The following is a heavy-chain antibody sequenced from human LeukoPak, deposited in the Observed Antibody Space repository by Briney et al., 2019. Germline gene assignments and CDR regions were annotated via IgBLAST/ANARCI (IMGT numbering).Heavy chain of an antibody. V-gene: IGHV4-59*01. CDR3: ARGRARDSSGYPNY. CDR2: IYYGGST. CDR1: GGSISGYY. Sequence: SETLSLTCTVSGGSISGYYWSWIRQPPGKGLEWIGYIYYGGSTNYNPSLKSRVTISVDTSKNQFSLKLSSVTTADTAVYYCARGRARDSSGYPNYWGQGTLVTVSS. J-gene: IGHJ4*02. D-gene: IGHD3-22*01.